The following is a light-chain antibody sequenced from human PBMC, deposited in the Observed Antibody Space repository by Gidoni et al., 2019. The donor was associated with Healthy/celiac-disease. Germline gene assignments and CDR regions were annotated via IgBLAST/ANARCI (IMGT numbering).Light chain of an antibody. Sequence: ELVLTQSPATLSVSPGERATLSCRASQSVSSYLAWYQQKPGQAPRLLIYDASNRATGIPARFSGSESGTDFTLTISSIEPEDFAVYYCQQRSNWPPLTFGGGTKVEIK. CDR2: DAS. CDR1: QSVSSY. J-gene: IGKJ4*01. CDR3: QQRSNWPPLT. V-gene: IGKV3-11*01.